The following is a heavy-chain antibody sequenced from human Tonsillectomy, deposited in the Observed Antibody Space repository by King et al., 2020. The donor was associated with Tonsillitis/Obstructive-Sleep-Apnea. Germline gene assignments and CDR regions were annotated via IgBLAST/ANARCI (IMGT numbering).Heavy chain of an antibody. Sequence: VQLVESGGGVVQPGRSLRLSCAASGFTFSDYAFHWVRQAPGKGLEWVAVISYHGRNDYYADSVKGRFTISRDISKNTLFLQMNSLRPEDTAVYYCARTVRLIYYYMDVWGKGTTVTVSS. V-gene: IGHV3-30*01. J-gene: IGHJ6*03. CDR3: ARTVRLIYYYMDV. CDR1: GFTFSDYA. D-gene: IGHD6-6*01. CDR2: ISYHGRND.